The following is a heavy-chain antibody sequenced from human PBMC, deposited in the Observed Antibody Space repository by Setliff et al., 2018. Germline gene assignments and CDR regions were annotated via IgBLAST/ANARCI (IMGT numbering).Heavy chain of an antibody. V-gene: IGHV3-23*03. D-gene: IGHD3-10*01. CDR3: RVWIGDLSRDF. Sequence: GGSLRLSCAASGFTFTDYAMSWVRQAPGKGLEWVSTIYSGDRSTFYTDSVKGRFIIYRDSSKNTLYMQMNSLRAEDTAVYYCRVWIGDLSRDFWGRGTLVTVSS. J-gene: IGHJ4*02. CDR2: IYSGDRST. CDR1: GFTFTDYA.